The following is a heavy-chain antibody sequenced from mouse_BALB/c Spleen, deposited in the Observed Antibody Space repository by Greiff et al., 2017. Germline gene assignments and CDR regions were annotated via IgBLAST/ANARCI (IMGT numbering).Heavy chain of an antibody. J-gene: IGHJ4*01. CDR1: GFNIKDTY. CDR2: IDPANGNT. D-gene: IGHD1-2*01. Sequence: VQLQQPGAELVKPGASVKLSCKASGFNIKDTYMHWVKQRPEQGLEWIGRIDPANGNTKYDPKFQGKATITADTSSNTAYLQLSSLTSEDTAVYYCARRVRLPSYAMDYWGQGTSVTVSS. CDR3: ARRVRLPSYAMDY. V-gene: IGHV14-3*02.